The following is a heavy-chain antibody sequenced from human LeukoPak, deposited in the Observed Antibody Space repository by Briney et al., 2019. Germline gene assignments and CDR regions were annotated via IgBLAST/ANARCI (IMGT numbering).Heavy chain of an antibody. V-gene: IGHV3-66*01. CDR2: IYSGGNT. J-gene: IGHJ4*02. CDR1: RFTVSSNY. CDR3: ARDLGPRPGQLAEEGY. Sequence: GSLRLSCAASRFTVSSNYMTWVRQAPGKGLEWVSVIYSGGNTYYADSVKGRFTISRDNSKNTLYLQMNSLRAEDTAVYYCARDLGPRPGQLAEEGYWGQGTLVTVSS. D-gene: IGHD3-10*01.